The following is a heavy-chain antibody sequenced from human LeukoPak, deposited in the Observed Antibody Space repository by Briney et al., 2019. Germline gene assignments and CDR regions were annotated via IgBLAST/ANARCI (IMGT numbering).Heavy chain of an antibody. D-gene: IGHD1-14*01. J-gene: IGHJ6*03. Sequence: SETLSLTCAVYGGSFSGYYWSWIRQPPGKGLEGSGEINHSGSTNYNPSLKSRVTISVDTYTNQFSMKLSSVTAADTAVYYCAREPTSRRSYYYYYMDVWGKGTTVTVSS. CDR1: GGSFSGYY. CDR2: INHSGST. CDR3: AREPTSRRSYYYYYMDV. V-gene: IGHV4-34*01.